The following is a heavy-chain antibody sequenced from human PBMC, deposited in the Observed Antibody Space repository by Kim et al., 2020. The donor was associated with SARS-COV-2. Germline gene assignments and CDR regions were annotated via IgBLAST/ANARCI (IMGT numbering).Heavy chain of an antibody. D-gene: IGHD2-15*01. J-gene: IGHJ6*02. CDR1: GFTFSTFA. CDR3: VRYVGILNIYSGLHV. V-gene: IGHV3-23*01. Sequence: GGSLRLSCAVSGFTFSTFAMSWVRLAPGKGLEWVSSISGGGDSTYYADSVKGRFTVSRDNSKVTLYLQMNNLRVEHTAVYFCVRYVGILNIYSGLHVWG. CDR2: ISGGGDST.